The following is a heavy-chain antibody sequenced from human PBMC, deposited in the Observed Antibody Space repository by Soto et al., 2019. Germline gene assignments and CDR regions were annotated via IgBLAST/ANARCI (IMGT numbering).Heavy chain of an antibody. Sequence: ASVKVSCKVSGYTLTELSMHWVRQAPGKGLEWMGGFDPEDGETIYAQKFQGRVTMTEDTSTDTAYMELSSLRSEDTAVYYCARDYYYDSSGYYYLDYWGQGTLVTVSS. J-gene: IGHJ4*02. V-gene: IGHV1-24*01. CDR2: FDPEDGET. CDR1: GYTLTELS. CDR3: ARDYYYDSSGYYYLDY. D-gene: IGHD3-22*01.